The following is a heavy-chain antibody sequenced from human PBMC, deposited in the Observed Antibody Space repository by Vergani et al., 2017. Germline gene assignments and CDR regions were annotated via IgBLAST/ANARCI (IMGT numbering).Heavy chain of an antibody. CDR1: GFSFSSYS. D-gene: IGHD2-2*01. J-gene: IGHJ5*02. CDR3: AKDIVVVPAAFQFDP. CDR2: ISGSGGST. V-gene: IGHV3-23*04. Sequence: EVQLVESGGGLVKPGGSLRLSCAASGFSFSSYSMNWVRQAPGKGLEWVASISGSGGSTYYADSVKGRFTISRDNSKNTLYLQMNSLRAEDTAVYYCAKDIVVVPAAFQFDPWGQGTLVTVSS.